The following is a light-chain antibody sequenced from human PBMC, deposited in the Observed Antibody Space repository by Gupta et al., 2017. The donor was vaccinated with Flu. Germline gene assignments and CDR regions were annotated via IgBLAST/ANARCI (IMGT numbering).Light chain of an antibody. V-gene: IGLV2-23*01. Sequence: QSALTQPASVSGSPGPSITISCTGTSSDVGSYNLVSWYQQLPGKAPKLVIHEGTKRPSGVSSRFSGSKSGNTASLTISDLQAEDEAAYYCCSYGNTYVLFGGGTKLTVL. CDR1: SSDVGSYNL. CDR3: CSYGNTYVL. CDR2: EGT. J-gene: IGLJ2*01.